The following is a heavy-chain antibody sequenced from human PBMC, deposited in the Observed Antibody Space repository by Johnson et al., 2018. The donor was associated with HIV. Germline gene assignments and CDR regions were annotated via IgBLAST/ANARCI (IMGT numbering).Heavy chain of an antibody. CDR2: ISGSGGST. D-gene: IGHD5-12*01. J-gene: IGHJ3*01. CDR3: AKEGIVPTAAVVGPPVDLDL. CDR1: GFTFSSYA. V-gene: IGHV3-23*04. Sequence: MQLVESGGGLVQPGGSLRLSCAASGFTFSSYAMSWVRQAPGKGLEWVSAISGSGGSTYSADSVEGRFSVSRDNSKNILYLHMNIVRTDDTALYFCAKEGIVPTAAVVGPPVDLDLWGQGTTVTVSS.